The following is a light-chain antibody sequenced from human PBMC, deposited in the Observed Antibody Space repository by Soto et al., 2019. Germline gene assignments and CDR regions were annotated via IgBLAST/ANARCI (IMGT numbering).Light chain of an antibody. CDR2: GAS. CDR3: QQYGSSPT. Sequence: EILLTQSPGTLSLSPGERATLSCRASQSLSSSNLAWYQQKPGQAPRLLIYGASNRATGIPDRFSGSGSGTDFTLTISRLEPEDFAVYYCQQYGSSPTFGQGTKVDIK. V-gene: IGKV3-20*01. CDR1: QSLSSSN. J-gene: IGKJ1*01.